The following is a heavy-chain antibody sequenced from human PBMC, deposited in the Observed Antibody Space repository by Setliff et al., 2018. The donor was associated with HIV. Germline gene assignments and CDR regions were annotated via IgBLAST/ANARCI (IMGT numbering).Heavy chain of an antibody. CDR3: ASSVDNYGDNRWFDP. CDR1: GYTFTSYG. V-gene: IGHV1-18*01. Sequence: GASVKVSCKASGYTFTSYGISWVRQAPGQGLEWMGWISAHNGNTNYAQNFQGRVTMTTDTSTGTVYMELRSLRSDDTAVYYCASSVDNYGDNRWFDPWGQGTLVTVSS. CDR2: ISAHNGNT. J-gene: IGHJ5*02. D-gene: IGHD4-17*01.